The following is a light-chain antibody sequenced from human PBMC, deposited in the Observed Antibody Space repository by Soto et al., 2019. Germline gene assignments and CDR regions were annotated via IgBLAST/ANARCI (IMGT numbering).Light chain of an antibody. CDR2: EVR. Sequence: QSALTQPASVSGSPGQSITISCTGTSSDVGDYDYVSWYQQHPGKAPKLMIYEVRNRPSGVSNRFSGSKSGNTASLAISGLSAEDEANYYCSSYTNSNTWVFGGGTKVTVL. CDR1: SSDVGDYDY. CDR3: SSYTNSNTWV. J-gene: IGLJ3*02. V-gene: IGLV2-14*01.